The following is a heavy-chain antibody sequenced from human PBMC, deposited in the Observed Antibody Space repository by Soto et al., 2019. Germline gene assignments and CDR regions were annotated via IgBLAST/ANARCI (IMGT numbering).Heavy chain of an antibody. Sequence: SVKVSCKASGGTFSSYAISWVRQAPGQGLEWMGGIIPIFGTANYAQKFQGRVTITADESTSTAYMELSSLRSEDTAVYYCAKKGDYYYYYGMDVWGQGTTVTVSS. J-gene: IGHJ6*02. CDR2: IIPIFGTA. CDR3: AKKGDYYYYYGMDV. CDR1: GGTFSSYA. V-gene: IGHV1-69*13. D-gene: IGHD2-21*02.